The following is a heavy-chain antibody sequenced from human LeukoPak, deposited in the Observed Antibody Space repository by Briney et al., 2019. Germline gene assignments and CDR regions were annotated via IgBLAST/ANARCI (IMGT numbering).Heavy chain of an antibody. CDR3: AKGVLVGANFDY. CDR2: IRYDGSNK. D-gene: IGHD1-26*01. CDR1: GFTFSSYG. V-gene: IGHV3-30*02. J-gene: IGHJ4*02. Sequence: GGSLRLSCAASGFTFSSYGMHWVRQAPGKGLEWVAFIRYDGSNKYYADSVKGRFTISRDNSKNTLCLQMNSLRAEDTAVYYCAKGVLVGANFDYWGQGTLVTVSS.